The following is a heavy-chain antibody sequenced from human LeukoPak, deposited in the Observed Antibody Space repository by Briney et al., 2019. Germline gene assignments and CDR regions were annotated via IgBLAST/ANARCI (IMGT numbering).Heavy chain of an antibody. CDR3: ATGITEAAPTH. V-gene: IGHV4-30-2*01. CDR2: IYHSGST. CDR1: GGSISSGGYS. D-gene: IGHD3-10*01. Sequence: PSQTLSLTCAVSGGSISSGGYSWSWIRQPPGKGLEWIGYIYHSGSTYYNPSLKSRVTISVDRSKNQFSLKLSSVTAADTAVYYCATGITEAAPTHWGQGTLVTVSS. J-gene: IGHJ4*02.